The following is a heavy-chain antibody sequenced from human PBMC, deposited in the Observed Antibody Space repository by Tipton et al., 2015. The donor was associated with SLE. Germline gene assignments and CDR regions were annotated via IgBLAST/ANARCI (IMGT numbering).Heavy chain of an antibody. CDR2: IYYSGST. Sequence: TLSLTCTVSGGSVSSYYWSWIRQPPGKGLEWIGYIYYSGSTNYNPSLKSRVAISVDTSKDQFSLKLSSVTAADTAVYYCARVFPAPSDLEWLLYWYFDLWGRGTLVTVFS. CDR1: GGSVSSYY. CDR3: ARVFPAPSDLEWLLYWYFDL. J-gene: IGHJ2*01. D-gene: IGHD3-3*01. V-gene: IGHV4-59*02.